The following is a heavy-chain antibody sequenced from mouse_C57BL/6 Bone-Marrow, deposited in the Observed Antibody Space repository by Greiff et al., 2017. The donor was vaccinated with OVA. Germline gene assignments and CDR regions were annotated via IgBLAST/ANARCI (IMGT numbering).Heavy chain of an antibody. CDR3: TRHYGSFYYFDY. J-gene: IGHJ2*01. D-gene: IGHD1-1*01. CDR1: GYTFTSYW. CDR2: IYPGNSDT. Sequence: EVQLQQSGTVLARPGASVKMSCKTSGYTFTSYWMHWVKQRPGQGLEWIGAIYPGNSDTSYNQKFKGKAKLTAVTSASTAYMELSSLTNEDSAVYYCTRHYGSFYYFDYWGQGTTLTVSS. V-gene: IGHV1-5*01.